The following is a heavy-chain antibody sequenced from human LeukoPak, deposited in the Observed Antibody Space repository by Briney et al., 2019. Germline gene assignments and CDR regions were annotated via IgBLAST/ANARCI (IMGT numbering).Heavy chain of an antibody. CDR2: IYSDGSST. CDR1: GFTFSSYW. J-gene: IGHJ4*02. V-gene: IGHV3-74*01. Sequence: GGSLRLSCAASGFTFSSYWMHWVRQAPGKGLVWVSRIYSDGSSTNYADSVKGRFTISRDNAKNTLYLQMNSLRAEDTAVYYCARDRSSLGLWCGELRNWGQGTLVTVSS. D-gene: IGHD3-10*01. CDR3: ARDRSSLGLWCGELRN.